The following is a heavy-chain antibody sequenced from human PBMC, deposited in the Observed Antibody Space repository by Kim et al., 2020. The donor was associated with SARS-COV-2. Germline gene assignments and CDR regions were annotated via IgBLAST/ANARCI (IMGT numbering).Heavy chain of an antibody. J-gene: IGHJ5*02. Sequence: GGSLRLSCAASGLTVSTNYMGWVRQAPGKGLEWVSIIYSGGSTFYADSVKGRFTISRDNSKNTVYLQMNSLRVEDMSVYYCATMSRNWFETWGQGTLVTVSS. CDR2: IYSGGST. CDR1: GLTVSTNY. CDR3: ATMSRNWFET. V-gene: IGHV3-66*01.